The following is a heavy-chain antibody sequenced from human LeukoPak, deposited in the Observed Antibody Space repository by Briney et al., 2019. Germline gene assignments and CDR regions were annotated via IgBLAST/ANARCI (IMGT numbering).Heavy chain of an antibody. CDR1: GYTFTSYG. J-gene: IGHJ4*02. CDR3: ARDVEKTSGYYSSFHYFDY. V-gene: IGHV1-18*01. Sequence: ASVKVFCKASGYTFTSYGISWVRQAPGQGLEWMGWISAYNGNTNYAQKLQGRVTMTTDTSTSTAYMELRSLRSDDTAVYYCARDVEKTSGYYSSFHYFDYWGQGTLVTVSS. D-gene: IGHD3-22*01. CDR2: ISAYNGNT.